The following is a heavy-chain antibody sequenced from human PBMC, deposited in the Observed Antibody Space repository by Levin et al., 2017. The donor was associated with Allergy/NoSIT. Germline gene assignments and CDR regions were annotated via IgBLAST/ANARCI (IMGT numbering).Heavy chain of an antibody. V-gene: IGHV1-2*02. J-gene: IGHJ4*02. CDR1: GYTFTGYY. CDR2: INPNSGGT. Sequence: GESLKISCKASGYTFTGYYMHWVRQAPGQGLEWMGWINPNSGGTNYAQKFQGRVTMTRDTSISTAYMELSWLRSDDTAMYYCARDGAIATRPDDFWGQGTLVTVSS. CDR3: ARDGAIATRPDDF. D-gene: IGHD6-6*01.